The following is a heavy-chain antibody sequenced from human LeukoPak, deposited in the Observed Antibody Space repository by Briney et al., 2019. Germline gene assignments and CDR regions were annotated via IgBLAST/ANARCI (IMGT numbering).Heavy chain of an antibody. CDR3: ARGGDFWSGYYKPIFDY. V-gene: IGHV3-30*02. J-gene: IGHJ4*02. CDR1: GFTFSNYG. Sequence: GGSLRLSCAASGFTFSNYGMHWVRQTPGKGLEWVACIRNDGTNKFYADSVKGRFTISRDNSKNTLYLQMNSLRAEDTAVYYCARGGDFWSGYYKPIFDYWGQGTLVTVSS. CDR2: IRNDGTNK. D-gene: IGHD3-3*01.